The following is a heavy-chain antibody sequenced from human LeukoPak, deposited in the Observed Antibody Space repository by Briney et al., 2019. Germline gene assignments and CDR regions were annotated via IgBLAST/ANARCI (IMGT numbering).Heavy chain of an antibody. CDR1: GYSISSGYY. V-gene: IGHV4-38-2*02. D-gene: IGHD3-22*01. Sequence: SETLSLTCTVSGYSISSGYYWGWIRQPPVKGLEWIGSIYYSGSTYYNPSLNIRVTISVDTSKNQFSLNLRSVTAADTAVYYCAREILYDSTGYYLWGQGTLVTVSS. J-gene: IGHJ4*02. CDR2: IYYSGST. CDR3: AREILYDSTGYYL.